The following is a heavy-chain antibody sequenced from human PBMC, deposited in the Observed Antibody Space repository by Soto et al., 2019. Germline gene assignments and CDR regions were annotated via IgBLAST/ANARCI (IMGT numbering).Heavy chain of an antibody. CDR2: IYAAGGSK. D-gene: IGHD3-10*01. J-gene: IGHJ4*02. CDR1: GFVFSNYA. V-gene: IGHV3-23*01. CDR3: AKDLIRGDGYEDPGY. Sequence: HPGGSLRLSCAACGFVFSNYAMFWFRQAPGRGLEWVSTIYAAGGSKYYAGSVKGRFTVSRDNSRDTLFLQMDSLRVEDTAIYFCAKDLIRGDGYEDPGYRGQRTLVTVSS.